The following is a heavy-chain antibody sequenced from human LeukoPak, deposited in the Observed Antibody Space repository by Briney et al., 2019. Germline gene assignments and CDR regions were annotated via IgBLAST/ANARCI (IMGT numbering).Heavy chain of an antibody. CDR1: GGSVSSGSYY. J-gene: IGHJ6*02. Sequence: SETLSLTCTVSGGSVSSGSYYWSWIRQPPGKGLEWIGYIYYSGSTNYNPSLKSRVTLSVDTSKNQFSLKLSSVTAADTAVYYCARDRDYDFWSGTSYGMDVWGQGTTVTVSS. D-gene: IGHD3-3*01. CDR2: IYYSGST. V-gene: IGHV4-61*01. CDR3: ARDRDYDFWSGTSYGMDV.